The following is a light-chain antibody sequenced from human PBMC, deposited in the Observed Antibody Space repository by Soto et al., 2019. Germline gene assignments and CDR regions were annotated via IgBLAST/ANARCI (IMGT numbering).Light chain of an antibody. CDR3: QQYNNWTPIT. CDR1: QNVDTKY. CDR2: GAS. Sequence: EIVLTQSPGTLSLSPGERATLSCRASQNVDTKYLAWYQFKPGQAPRPLIYGASTRATGIPARFSGSGSGTEFTLTISSLQSEDFAVYYCQQYNNWTPITFGQGTRLEI. J-gene: IGKJ5*01. V-gene: IGKV3-15*01.